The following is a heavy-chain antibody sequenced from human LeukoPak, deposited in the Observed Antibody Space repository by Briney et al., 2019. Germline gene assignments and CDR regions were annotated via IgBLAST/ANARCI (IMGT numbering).Heavy chain of an antibody. CDR2: IIPIFGTA. CDR1: GGTFSSYA. CDR3: ARAGGYCSGGSCYNY. D-gene: IGHD2-15*01. J-gene: IGHJ4*02. V-gene: IGHV1-69*01. Sequence: SSVKVSCTASGGTFSSYAISWVRQAPGQGLEWMGGIIPIFGTANYAQKFQGRVTITADESTSTAYMELSSLRSEDTAVYYCARAGGYCSGGSCYNYWGQGTLVTVSS.